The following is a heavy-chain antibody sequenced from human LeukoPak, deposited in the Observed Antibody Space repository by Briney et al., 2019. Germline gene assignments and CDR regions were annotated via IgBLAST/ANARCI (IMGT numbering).Heavy chain of an antibody. CDR1: GYSIRSGYY. J-gene: IGHJ5*02. CDR2: MYHSGST. Sequence: PSETLSLTCTVSGYSIRSGYYWGWIRQSPGKGLKWIGSMYHSGSTYYNPSLKSRVTISVDTSKNQFSLKLSSVTAADTAVYYCARQVVVPEFDPWGQGTLVTVSS. D-gene: IGHD2-2*01. V-gene: IGHV4-38-2*02. CDR3: ARQVVVPEFDP.